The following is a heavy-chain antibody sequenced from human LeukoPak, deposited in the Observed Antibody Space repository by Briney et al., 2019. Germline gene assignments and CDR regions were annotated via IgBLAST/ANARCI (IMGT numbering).Heavy chain of an antibody. D-gene: IGHD3-3*01. V-gene: IGHV1-69*06. CDR3: ARGGEYDFWRCYSDAFDL. Sequence: SVKVSCKASGGTFSSYAISWVRQAPGQGLEWMGGIIPIFGTANYAQKSQGRVTITADKSTSTAYMELSSLRSEDPAVCYCARGGEYDFWRCYSDAFDLWGQGTMVTVSS. J-gene: IGHJ3*01. CDR1: GGTFSSYA. CDR2: IIPIFGTA.